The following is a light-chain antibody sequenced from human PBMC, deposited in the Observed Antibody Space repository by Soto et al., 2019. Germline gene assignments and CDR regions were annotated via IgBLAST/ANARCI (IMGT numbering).Light chain of an antibody. CDR1: QSISRY. CDR3: QQSSNTPYT. J-gene: IGKJ2*01. Sequence: DIQLTQSPSSLSASVGDRVSISCRASQSISRYLNWYQWRPGKAPTLLIYTTSSVQSGVPSRCSRSRSGTDFTLTISSLQPEDFATYYCQQSSNTPYTVGRGTELEI. CDR2: TTS. V-gene: IGKV1-39*01.